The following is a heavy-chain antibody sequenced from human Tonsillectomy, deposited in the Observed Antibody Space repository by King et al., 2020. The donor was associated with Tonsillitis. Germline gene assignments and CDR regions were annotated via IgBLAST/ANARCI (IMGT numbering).Heavy chain of an antibody. Sequence: VQLVESGGGLVQSGGSLRLSCEASGFTFSDHWMTWFRQAPGQGLDWVAAIYKDGKQKFYGDSVKDRFSISRDNVKSSVFLHMNSLRAEDTAVYFCAGGTYHSFDVWGRGTLVTVSS. CDR2: IYKDGKQK. CDR1: GFTFSDHW. J-gene: IGHJ3*01. D-gene: IGHD1-26*01. CDR3: AGGTYHSFDV. V-gene: IGHV3-7*01.